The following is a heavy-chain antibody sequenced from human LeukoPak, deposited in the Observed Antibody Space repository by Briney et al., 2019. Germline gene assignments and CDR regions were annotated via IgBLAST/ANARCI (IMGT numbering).Heavy chain of an antibody. Sequence: SGTLSLTCAVSDSSISSGYFWGWIRQPPGKGLEWIGTLYHSGSTYYNPSLKSRVAISLDTSKTQFSLKLSSVTAADTALYYCATLLSDYGAHYFDSWGQGVLVTVSS. CDR2: LYHSGST. CDR3: ATLLSDYGAHYFDS. J-gene: IGHJ4*02. V-gene: IGHV4-38-2*01. D-gene: IGHD4-17*01. CDR1: DSSISSGYF.